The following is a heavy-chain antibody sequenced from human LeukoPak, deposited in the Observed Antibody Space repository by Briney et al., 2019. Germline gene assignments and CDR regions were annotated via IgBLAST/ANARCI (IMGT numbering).Heavy chain of an antibody. CDR2: ISSSGSTI. CDR3: ASLLYYYYYMDV. CDR1: GFTFSDYY. Sequence: GGSLRLSCAASGFTFSDYYMSWIRQAPGKGLEWVSYISSSGSTIYYADSVKGRFTISRDNAKNSLYLQMNSLRAEDTAVYYCASLLYYYYYMDVWGKGTTVTVSS. V-gene: IGHV3-11*04. J-gene: IGHJ6*03. D-gene: IGHD2/OR15-2a*01.